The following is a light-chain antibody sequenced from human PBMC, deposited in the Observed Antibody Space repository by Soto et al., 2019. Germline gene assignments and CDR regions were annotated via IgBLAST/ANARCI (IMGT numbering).Light chain of an antibody. J-gene: IGKJ4*01. CDR1: QSITNF. CDR3: QQSYSSPLT. CDR2: AAS. V-gene: IGKV1-39*01. Sequence: DIQMTQSPYSLSASVGDRVTITCRASQSITNFLNWYQQKPGKAPQLLIYAASSLQSGVPARFSGGGSGTDFTLTISSLQPEDFATYYCQQSYSSPLTFGGGTKVEIK.